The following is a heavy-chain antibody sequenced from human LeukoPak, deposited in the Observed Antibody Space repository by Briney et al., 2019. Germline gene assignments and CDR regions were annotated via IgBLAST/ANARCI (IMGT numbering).Heavy chain of an antibody. J-gene: IGHJ4*02. CDR3: ARIDPLGFFYQ. D-gene: IGHD6-25*01. Sequence: PSETLSLTCSVSGAFSSRYYWSWVRQPLGKGLEWLGYIFYSGHSNYNPSLTSRISMSVDTSKAQFSLELTSVTAADTAVYYCARIDPLGFFYQWGPGTLVTVSS. V-gene: IGHV4-59*12. CDR1: GAFSSRYY. CDR2: IFYSGHS.